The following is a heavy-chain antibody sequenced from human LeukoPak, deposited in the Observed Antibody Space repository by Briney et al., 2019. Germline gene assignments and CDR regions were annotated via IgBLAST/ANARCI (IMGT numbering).Heavy chain of an antibody. Sequence: PSETLSLTCTVSGGSISSYYWSWIRQPPGKGLEWIGYIYTSGSTNYNPSLKSRVTISVDTSKNQFSLKLSSVTAADTAVYYCAGSREQQLSPLGFDPWGQGTLVTVSS. CDR2: IYTSGST. CDR3: AGSREQQLSPLGFDP. CDR1: GGSISSYY. V-gene: IGHV4-4*09. D-gene: IGHD6-13*01. J-gene: IGHJ5*02.